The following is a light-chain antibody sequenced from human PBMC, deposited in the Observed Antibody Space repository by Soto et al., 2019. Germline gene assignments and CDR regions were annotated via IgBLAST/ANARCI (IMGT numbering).Light chain of an antibody. Sequence: ALRMTQSPSSFSASTGDRVTITCRASQGISSYLAWYQQKPGKAPKLLIYAASTLQSGVPSRFSGSGSGTEFTLTISCLQSEDFASYYCQQFYSYLPTFGGGTKVEIK. CDR1: QGISSY. CDR2: AAS. CDR3: QQFYSYLPT. V-gene: IGKV1-8*01. J-gene: IGKJ4*01.